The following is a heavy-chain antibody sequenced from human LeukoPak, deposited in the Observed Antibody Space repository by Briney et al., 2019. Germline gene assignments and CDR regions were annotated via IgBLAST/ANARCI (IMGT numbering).Heavy chain of an antibody. J-gene: IGHJ5*02. CDR1: DGSFSRFS. Sequence: SETLSLTCTVSDGSFSRFSWSWIRQPAGKGLEWIGYIQLSGNTNYNPALKSRVSISLDTSKNQFSLHLSSVTAADTAVYYCARLIRAWNDHFDPWGQGTLVTVFS. V-gene: IGHV4-4*09. CDR2: IQLSGNT. CDR3: ARLIRAWNDHFDP. D-gene: IGHD1-1*01.